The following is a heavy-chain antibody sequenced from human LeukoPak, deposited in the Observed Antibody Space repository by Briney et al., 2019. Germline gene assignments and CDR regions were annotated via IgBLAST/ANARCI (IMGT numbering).Heavy chain of an antibody. CDR3: ANLLGSSSWIDY. V-gene: IGHV1-69*01. D-gene: IGHD6-13*01. CDR2: IIPIFGTA. J-gene: IGHJ4*02. CDR1: GGTFSSYA. Sequence: SVEVSCKASGGTFSSYAISWGRQAPGQGLEWMGGIIPIFGTANYAQKFQGRVTITADESTSTAYMELSSLRSEDTAVYYCANLLGSSSWIDYWGQGTLVTVSS.